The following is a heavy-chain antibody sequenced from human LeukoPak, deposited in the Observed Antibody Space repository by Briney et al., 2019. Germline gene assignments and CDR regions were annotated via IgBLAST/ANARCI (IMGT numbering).Heavy chain of an antibody. CDR1: GYTFTSYA. V-gene: IGHV1-3*01. CDR2: INAGNGST. CDR3: AVDSFDWSFDY. D-gene: IGHD3-9*01. J-gene: IGHJ4*02. Sequence: ASVKVSCKASGYTFTSYAMHWVRQAPGQRLEWMGWINAGNGSTKYSQKFQGRVTITRDTSASTAYMELSSLRSEDTAVYYCAVDSFDWSFDYWGQGTLVTVSS.